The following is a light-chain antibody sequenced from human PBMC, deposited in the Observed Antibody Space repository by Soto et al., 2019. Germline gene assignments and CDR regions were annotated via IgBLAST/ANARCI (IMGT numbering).Light chain of an antibody. V-gene: IGKV3-11*01. CDR1: QSVNTY. CDR2: DAS. J-gene: IGKJ4*01. Sequence: EIVLTQSPATLSLSPGERATLSCRASQSVNTYLAWYQQKPGQAPRLLIYDASTRATGIPARFSGSGSGTDFTLTISSLEPEDSAVYYCQQRNSWPPITFGGGTKVEIK. CDR3: QQRNSWPPIT.